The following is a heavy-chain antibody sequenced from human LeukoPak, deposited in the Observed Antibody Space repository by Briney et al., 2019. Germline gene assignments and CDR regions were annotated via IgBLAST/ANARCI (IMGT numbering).Heavy chain of an antibody. D-gene: IGHD2/OR15-2a*01. CDR1: GFSFSTYA. CDR3: ARSDYFHN. J-gene: IGHJ3*01. CDR2: SKYDGSTK. V-gene: IGHV3-74*01. Sequence: PGGSLRLSCAASGFSFSTYAMSWVRQAPGKGLMWVSQSKYDGSTKSYAASVRGRFTISRDNAKNTLYLHMDSLRAEDTAVYYCARSDYFHNWGQGTMVVVSA.